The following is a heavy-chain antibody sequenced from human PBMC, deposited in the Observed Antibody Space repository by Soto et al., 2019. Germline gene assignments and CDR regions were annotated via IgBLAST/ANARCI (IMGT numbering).Heavy chain of an antibody. D-gene: IGHD4-4*01. V-gene: IGHV1-69*01. Sequence: QVKLVQSGPEVKKPGSSVKVSCTASGHTFSTFGINWVRQAPGQGLEWMGGIIPIFGTSNYAQKFQGRVTITADESSNTAYMELSSLTSDDTAVYYCARDNPTITTNCLYHYYGMDVWGQGTTVTVSS. CDR3: ARDNPTITTNCLYHYYGMDV. J-gene: IGHJ6*02. CDR1: GHTFSTFG. CDR2: IIPIFGTS.